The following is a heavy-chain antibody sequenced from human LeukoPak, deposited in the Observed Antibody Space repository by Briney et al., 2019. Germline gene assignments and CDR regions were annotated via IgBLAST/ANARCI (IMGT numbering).Heavy chain of an antibody. V-gene: IGHV3-23*01. D-gene: IGHD2-21*02. CDR3: AKDPHIVVVTAIIDY. J-gene: IGHJ4*02. CDR1: GFTFSSYA. CDR2: ISGSGGTT. Sequence: PGGSLRLSCAASGFTFSSYAMSWVRQAPGKGLEGVSAISGSGGTTYYADSVKGRFTISRDNSKNTLYLQMNSLRAEDTAVYYCAKDPHIVVVTAIIDYWGQGTLVTVSS.